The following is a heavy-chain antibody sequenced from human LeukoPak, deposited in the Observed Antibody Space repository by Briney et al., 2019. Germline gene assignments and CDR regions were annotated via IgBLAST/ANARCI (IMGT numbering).Heavy chain of an antibody. Sequence: GGSLRLSCAGSGFTFSSNSMNWVRQAPGRGLEWVSYISSSSSTIYYADSVKGRFTISRDNAKNSLHLQMNSLRAEDTAVYYCARSFDSWGQGTLVTVSS. CDR3: ARSFDS. CDR1: GFTFSSNS. CDR2: ISSSSSTI. J-gene: IGHJ4*02. V-gene: IGHV3-48*04.